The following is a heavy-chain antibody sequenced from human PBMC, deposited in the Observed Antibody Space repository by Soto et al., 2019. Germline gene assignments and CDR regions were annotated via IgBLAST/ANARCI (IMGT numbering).Heavy chain of an antibody. J-gene: IGHJ4*02. V-gene: IGHV4-59*01. CDR1: GDSISTYY. CDR3: ALRSMAVVPEY. Sequence: QVQLQESGPGLVKPSETLSLTCAVSGDSISTYYCMWIRQPPGKGLESIGYLYYGRSANYNPSLKSRVTLPVDTSTNQCSLTLSSMIAADTAVYYCALRSMAVVPEYWGQGTLVTVSS. CDR2: LYYGRSA. D-gene: IGHD3-22*01.